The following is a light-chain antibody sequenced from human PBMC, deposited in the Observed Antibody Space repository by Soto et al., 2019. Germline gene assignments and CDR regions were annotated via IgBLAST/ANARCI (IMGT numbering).Light chain of an antibody. J-gene: IGLJ2*01. V-gene: IGLV1-40*01. CDR1: SSNIGAEYD. Sequence: QSVLTQPSSVSGAPGQTVTISCTGSSSNIGAEYDVHWYQQLPGGAPKLLIYESSDRLSGVPDRFSGSKSGASASLAITGLQAEDGANSYCQSYDSSLSVVVFGGGTKLTVL. CDR2: ESS. CDR3: QSYDSSLSVVV.